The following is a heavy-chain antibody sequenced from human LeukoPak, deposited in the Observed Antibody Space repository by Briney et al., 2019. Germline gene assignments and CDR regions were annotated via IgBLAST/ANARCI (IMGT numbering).Heavy chain of an antibody. V-gene: IGHV3-21*01. CDR1: GFTFTTYT. D-gene: IGHD6-13*01. CDR2: ISSRSSHI. CDR3: AREGNSWYDY. J-gene: IGHJ4*02. Sequence: GGSLRLSCAASGFTFTTYTMHWLRQAPGKGLEWVSSISSRSSHIDYTDSVRGRFIISRDNAKNSLYLQMNSLRAEDTAVYYCAREGNSWYDYWGQGTLVTVSS.